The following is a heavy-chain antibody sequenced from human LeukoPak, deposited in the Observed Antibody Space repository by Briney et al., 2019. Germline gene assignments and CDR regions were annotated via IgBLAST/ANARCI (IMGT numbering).Heavy chain of an antibody. J-gene: IGHJ4*02. CDR1: GSSMNLYS. CDR3: ARKGPEHLPTYFDH. D-gene: IGHD2-21*01. V-gene: IGHV4-59*12. CDR2: MYYSGTT. Sequence: SETLSLTCSVSGSSMNLYSWNWIRQSPGKGLEWIAYMYYSGTTNYNPSLENRAAISLDKSRNHFTLMVTAVTAADTAFYYCARKGPEHLPTYFDHWGRGILVTVSS.